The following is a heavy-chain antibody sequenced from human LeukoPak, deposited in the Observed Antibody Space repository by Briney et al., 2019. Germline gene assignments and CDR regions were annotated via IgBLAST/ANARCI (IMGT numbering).Heavy chain of an antibody. CDR2: MYYSGST. V-gene: IGHV4-39*07. J-gene: IGHJ1*01. D-gene: IGHD1-26*01. Sequence: PSETLSLTCTVSDGSIRSNDYYWGWIRQPPGKGLEWIGSMYYSGSTYYNPSLKSRVTISLDTSKNQFSLKLSSVTAADTAVYYCAKSSTGRGYFQHWGQGTLVTVSS. CDR1: DGSIRSNDYY. CDR3: AKSSTGRGYFQH.